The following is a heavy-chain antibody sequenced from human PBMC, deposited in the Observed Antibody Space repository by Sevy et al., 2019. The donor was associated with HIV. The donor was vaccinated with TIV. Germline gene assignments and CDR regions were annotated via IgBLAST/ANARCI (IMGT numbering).Heavy chain of an antibody. V-gene: IGHV3-9*01. D-gene: IGHD3-22*01. CDR1: GFTFDDYA. CDR2: ISWNSGRV. CDR3: AKDITMMVVADVHFDY. Sequence: GGSQRLSCAASGFTFDDYAMHWVRQTPGRGLEWVSGISWNSGRVGYADSVKGRFTISRDNAKNSLYLQMNSLRVEDTALYFCAKDITMMVVADVHFDYWGQGTLVTVSS. J-gene: IGHJ4*02.